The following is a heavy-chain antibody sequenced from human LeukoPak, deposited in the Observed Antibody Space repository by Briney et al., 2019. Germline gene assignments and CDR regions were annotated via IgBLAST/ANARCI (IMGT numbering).Heavy chain of an antibody. D-gene: IGHD3-22*01. V-gene: IGHV4-4*07. CDR3: AREEFLHEIDSSGYFVY. Sequence: SETLSLTCIVSGGSITGYYWNWIRPPARQGLEWLGRVYSSGAGNYNPSLTSRVTMSVDTSKNQLSLKLTSLTAADTAVYYCAREEFLHEIDSSGYFVYWGQGTLVTVSS. CDR1: GGSITGYY. CDR2: VYSSGAG. J-gene: IGHJ4*02.